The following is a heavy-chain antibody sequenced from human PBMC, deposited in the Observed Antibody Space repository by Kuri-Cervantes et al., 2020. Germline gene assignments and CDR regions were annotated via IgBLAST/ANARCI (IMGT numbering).Heavy chain of an antibody. CDR2: INQEGGAT. Sequence: LSLTCAASGFSFSSYWVSWVRQAPGRGLEWVAGINQEGGATYYVDSVEGRFTISRDNARNSLYLKMNILRDGDTAVYFCATDKGKGLFDPWGQGTLVTVSS. J-gene: IGHJ5*02. V-gene: IGHV3-7*01. CDR3: ATDKGKGLFDP. D-gene: IGHD3-10*01. CDR1: GFSFSSYW.